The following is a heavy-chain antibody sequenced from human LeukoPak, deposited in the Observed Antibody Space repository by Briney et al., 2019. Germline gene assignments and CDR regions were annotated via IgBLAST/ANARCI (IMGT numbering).Heavy chain of an antibody. CDR3: AKDSMLFGGQQLVVAYFDY. J-gene: IGHJ4*02. D-gene: IGHD6-6*01. CDR2: ISGSGGTT. Sequence: GGSLRLSCAASGFTFSTYAMSWVRQAPGKGLEWVSGISGSGGTTYYADSVKGRFTISRDNSRNTLYLQMNSLRAGDTAIYYCAKDSMLFGGQQLVVAYFDYWGQGTLVTVSS. CDR1: GFTFSTYA. V-gene: IGHV3-23*01.